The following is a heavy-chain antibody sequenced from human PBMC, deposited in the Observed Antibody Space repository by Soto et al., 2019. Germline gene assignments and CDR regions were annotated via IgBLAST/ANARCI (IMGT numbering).Heavy chain of an antibody. CDR1: GGTFSSYA. D-gene: IGHD5-12*01. Sequence: SVKVSCKASGGTFSSYAISWVRQAPGQGLEWMGGIIPIFGTANYARKFQGRVTITADESTSTAYMELSSLRSEDTAVYYCARDLADWYSGYHLGPGYWGQGTLVTVSS. CDR2: IIPIFGTA. V-gene: IGHV1-69*13. CDR3: ARDLADWYSGYHLGPGY. J-gene: IGHJ4*02.